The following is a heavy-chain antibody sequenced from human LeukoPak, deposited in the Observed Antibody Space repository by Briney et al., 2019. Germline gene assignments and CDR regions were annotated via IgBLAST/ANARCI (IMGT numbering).Heavy chain of an antibody. CDR2: ISSSGSSI. CDR1: GFTFSSYE. V-gene: IGHV3-48*03. J-gene: IGHJ6*04. D-gene: IGHD3-10*02. CDR3: AELGITMIGGV. Sequence: GGSLRLSCAASGFTFSSYEMNWVRQAPGKGLEWMSYISSSGSSIYYADSVKGRFTISRDNTKNSLYLHMNSLRAPDTAVYYCAELGITMIGGVWGKGTTVTISS.